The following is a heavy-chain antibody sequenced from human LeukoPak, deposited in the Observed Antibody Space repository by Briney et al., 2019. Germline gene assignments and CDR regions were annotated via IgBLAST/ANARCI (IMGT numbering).Heavy chain of an antibody. J-gene: IGHJ6*02. Sequence: SETLSLTCTVSGGSISSYYWSWIRQPAGKGLEWIGRIYTSGSTNYNPSLKSRVTMSVDTSKNQFSLKLSSVTAADTAVYYCAARHVSGYSSGMRRAMDVRGQGTTVTVSS. D-gene: IGHD6-19*01. CDR1: GGSISSYY. V-gene: IGHV4-4*07. CDR2: IYTSGST. CDR3: AARHVSGYSSGMRRAMDV.